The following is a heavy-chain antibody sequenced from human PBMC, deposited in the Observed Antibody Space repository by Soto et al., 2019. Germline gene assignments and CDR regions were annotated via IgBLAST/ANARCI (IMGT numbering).Heavy chain of an antibody. V-gene: IGHV3-23*01. CDR3: WRARGTRGMVEYYYGADV. D-gene: IGHD2-2*01. Sequence: EVQLLESGGGMVERGGSLRLSCAASGSTFSRYAMNWVHQAPGKGLERVSGISARGGSTYYADFVTGRTTMSRDNPKSTLYLQMNSLRVDCTGVYSRWRARGTRGMVEYYYGADVWGRGPTVSVS. CDR2: ISARGGST. CDR1: GSTFSRYA. J-gene: IGHJ6*02.